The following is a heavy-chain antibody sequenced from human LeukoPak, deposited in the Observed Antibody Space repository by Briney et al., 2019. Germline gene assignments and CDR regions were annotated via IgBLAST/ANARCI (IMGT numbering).Heavy chain of an antibody. CDR3: ARGQPCSSTSCYIRYYGMDV. Sequence: SETLSLTCTVSSGSISSYYWSWIRQPPGKGLEWIGYIYYSGSTNYNPSLKSRVTISVDTSKNQFSLKLSSVTAADTAVYYCARGQPCSSTSCYIRYYGMDVWGQGTTVTVSS. CDR2: IYYSGST. D-gene: IGHD2-2*02. V-gene: IGHV4-59*12. J-gene: IGHJ6*02. CDR1: SGSISSYY.